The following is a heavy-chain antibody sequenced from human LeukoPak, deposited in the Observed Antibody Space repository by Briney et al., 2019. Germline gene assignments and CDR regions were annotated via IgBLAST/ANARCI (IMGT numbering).Heavy chain of an antibody. D-gene: IGHD3-10*01. CDR1: GGSISSGGYS. CDR2: IYHSGST. Sequence: SETLSLTCAVSGGSISSGGYSWSGIRQPPGKGLEWIGYIYHSGSTYYNPSLKSRVTISVDRSKNQFSLKLSSVTAADTAVYYRATIGGTMVRGVTRDWFEPWGQGTLVTVSS. CDR3: ATIGGTMVRGVTRDWFEP. V-gene: IGHV4-30-2*01. J-gene: IGHJ5*02.